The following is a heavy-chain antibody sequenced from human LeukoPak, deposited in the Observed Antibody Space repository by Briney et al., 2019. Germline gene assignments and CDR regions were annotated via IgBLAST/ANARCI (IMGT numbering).Heavy chain of an antibody. Sequence: PGGSLRLSCAASGFTFSSYAMSWVRQAPGKGLEWVSGISWNSGSIGYADSVKGRFTISRDNAKNSLYLQMNSLRTEDTALYYCAKGKWLTSPFDYWGQGTLVTVSS. CDR3: AKGKWLTSPFDY. CDR2: ISWNSGSI. V-gene: IGHV3-9*01. D-gene: IGHD3-22*01. CDR1: GFTFSSYA. J-gene: IGHJ4*02.